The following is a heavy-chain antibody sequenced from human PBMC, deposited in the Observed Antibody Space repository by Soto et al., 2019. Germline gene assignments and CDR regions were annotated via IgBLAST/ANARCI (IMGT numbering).Heavy chain of an antibody. CDR1: GFTFSSYG. J-gene: IGHJ4*02. CDR3: ARGFVGLIVGATDYFDY. V-gene: IGHV3-33*01. D-gene: IGHD1-26*01. CDR2: IWYDGSNK. Sequence: QVQLVESGGGVVQPGRSLRLSCAASGFTFSSYGMHWVRQAPGKGLEWVAVIWYDGSNKYYADSVKGRFTISRDNSKNTLYLQMNSLRAEDTAVYYCARGFVGLIVGATDYFDYWGQGTLVTVSS.